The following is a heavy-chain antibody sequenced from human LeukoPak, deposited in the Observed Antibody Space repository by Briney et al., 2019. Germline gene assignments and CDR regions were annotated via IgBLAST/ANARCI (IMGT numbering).Heavy chain of an antibody. J-gene: IGHJ4*02. CDR1: GFTISHYG. Sequence: GGSLRLSCAASGFTISHYGVGWVRQAPGKGLEWVSTISGGGDTIHYADSVKGRFTISRDNSKNTLYLDMNSLTAEDTAVYYCVSQSGSYFQINGPPNYWGQGTLVTVSS. D-gene: IGHD1-26*01. CDR2: ISGGGDTI. CDR3: VSQSGSYFQINGPPNY. V-gene: IGHV3-23*01.